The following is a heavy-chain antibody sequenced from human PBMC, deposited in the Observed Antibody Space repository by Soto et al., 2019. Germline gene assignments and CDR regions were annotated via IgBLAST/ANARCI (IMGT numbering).Heavy chain of an antibody. CDR3: VKDRYQEQRLDFFDF. Sequence: QVQLVESGGGVVQPGRSLRLSCAASGFTFSSYGMHWVRQAPGKGLEWVAVISYDGSNKYNADSVKGRFTISRDNSKNTLYRQMNSLRAEDTAVYYCVKDRYQEQRLDFFDFLGQGTLGNLSS. J-gene: IGHJ4*02. CDR1: GFTFSSYG. D-gene: IGHD6-25*01. CDR2: ISYDGSNK. V-gene: IGHV3-30*18.